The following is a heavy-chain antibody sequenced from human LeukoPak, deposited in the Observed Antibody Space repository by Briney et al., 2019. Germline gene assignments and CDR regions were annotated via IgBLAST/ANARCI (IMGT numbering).Heavy chain of an antibody. CDR3: ARERDGSGTQRGLDY. V-gene: IGHV4-4*07. CDR1: GVSISSYY. D-gene: IGHD3-10*01. Sequence: SETLSLTCTVSGVSISSYYWSWIRQPAGKGLEWIGRIYTSGSTNYNPSLKSRVTMSVDTSKNQFSLNLSSVTAADTAVYYCARERDGSGTQRGLDYWGQGTLVIVSS. J-gene: IGHJ4*02. CDR2: IYTSGST.